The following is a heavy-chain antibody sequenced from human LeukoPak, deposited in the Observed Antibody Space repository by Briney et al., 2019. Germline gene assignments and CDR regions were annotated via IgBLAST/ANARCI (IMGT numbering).Heavy chain of an antibody. D-gene: IGHD6-6*01. V-gene: IGHV4-38-2*02. CDR2: IYHSGST. Sequence: SETLSLTCAVSGYSISSGYYWGWIRQPPGKGLEWIGSIYHSGSTYYNPSLKSRVTISVDTSKNQFSLKLSSVTAADTAVYYCARDPLYSSSSVRWWFYPWGQGTLVTVSS. CDR3: ARDPLYSSSSVRWWFYP. CDR1: GYSISSGYY. J-gene: IGHJ5*02.